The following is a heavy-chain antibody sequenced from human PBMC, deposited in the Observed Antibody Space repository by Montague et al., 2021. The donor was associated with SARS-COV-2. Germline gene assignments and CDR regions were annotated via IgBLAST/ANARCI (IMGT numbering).Heavy chain of an antibody. V-gene: IGHV4-59*01. CDR3: ARSRRITIFGVGFSNYYGMDV. D-gene: IGHD3-3*01. Sequence: SETLSLTCTVSGGSISSYYWSWIRQPPGKGLEWIGYIYYSGSTNYNPSLKSRVTISVDTSKNQFSLKLSSVTAADTAVYYCARSRRITIFGVGFSNYYGMDVWGQGTTVTVSS. J-gene: IGHJ6*02. CDR2: IYYSGST. CDR1: GGSISSYY.